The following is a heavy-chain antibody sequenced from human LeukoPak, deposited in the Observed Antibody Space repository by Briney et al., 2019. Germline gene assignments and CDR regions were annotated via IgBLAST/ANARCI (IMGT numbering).Heavy chain of an antibody. CDR2: ISSSSSIK. J-gene: IGHJ6*03. Sequence: GGSLRLSCAASGFTLSSYSMNWVRQAPGRGLEWVSYISSSSSIKYYADSVKGRFTISRDNSKSTLYLQMNSLRAEDTAVYYCAKSVFDSSGDPYMDVWGKGTTVTISS. D-gene: IGHD3-22*01. V-gene: IGHV3-48*01. CDR1: GFTLSSYS. CDR3: AKSVFDSSGDPYMDV.